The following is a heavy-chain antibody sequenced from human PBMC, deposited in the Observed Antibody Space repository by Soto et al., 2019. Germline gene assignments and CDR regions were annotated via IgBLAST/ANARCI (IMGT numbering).Heavy chain of an antibody. Sequence: QVQLVESGGGVVQPGRSLRLSCAASGFIFSTYGMHWVRQAPGKGLEWVAVIWYDGSNKYYADSVKGRFTISRDNSKNTFYLQRNSLRAEDTDVYYCARDTTRAMVRIYYGMDVWGQGTTVNVSS. CDR2: IWYDGSNK. CDR1: GFIFSTYG. CDR3: ARDTTRAMVRIYYGMDV. D-gene: IGHD3-10*01. J-gene: IGHJ6*02. V-gene: IGHV3-33*01.